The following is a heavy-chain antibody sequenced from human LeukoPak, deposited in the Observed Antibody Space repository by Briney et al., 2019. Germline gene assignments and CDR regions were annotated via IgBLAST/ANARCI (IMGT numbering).Heavy chain of an antibody. V-gene: IGHV3-23*01. Sequence: GGSLRLSCAASGFTFSSYAMNWVRQAPGKGLEWVSVVSGSGGKTYYADSVEGRFTISRDNSKNTLYLQMDSLRAEDTAVYYCARLAYYDFWSGYLFQHWGQGTLVTVSS. D-gene: IGHD3-3*01. J-gene: IGHJ1*01. CDR1: GFTFSSYA. CDR3: ARLAYYDFWSGYLFQH. CDR2: VSGSGGKT.